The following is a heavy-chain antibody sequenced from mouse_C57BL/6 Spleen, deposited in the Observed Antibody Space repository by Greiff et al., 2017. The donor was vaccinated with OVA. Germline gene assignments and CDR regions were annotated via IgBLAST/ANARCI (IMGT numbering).Heavy chain of an antibody. V-gene: IGHV2-5*01. J-gene: IGHJ4*01. Sequence: VKVVESGPGLVQPSQSLSITCTVSGFSLTSYGVHWVRQSPGKGLEWLGVIWRGGSTDYNAAFMSRLSITKDNSKSQVFFKMNSLQADDTAIYYCAKNYGSSYAMDYWGQGTSVTVSS. CDR1: GFSLTSYG. CDR3: AKNYGSSYAMDY. CDR2: IWRGGST. D-gene: IGHD1-1*01.